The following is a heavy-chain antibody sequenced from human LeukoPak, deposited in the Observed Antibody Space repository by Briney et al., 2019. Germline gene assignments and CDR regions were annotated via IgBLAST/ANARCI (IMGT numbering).Heavy chain of an antibody. Sequence: GGSLRLSCAASGFTLSSYDMHWVRQATGKGLEWVSAIGTAGDTYYPGSVKGRFTISRENAKNSLYLQMNSLRAGDTAVYYCARGSYGSGSQGTWYFDLWGRGTLVTVSS. CDR2: IGTAGDT. J-gene: IGHJ2*01. D-gene: IGHD3-10*01. V-gene: IGHV3-13*01. CDR1: GFTLSSYD. CDR3: ARGSYGSGSQGTWYFDL.